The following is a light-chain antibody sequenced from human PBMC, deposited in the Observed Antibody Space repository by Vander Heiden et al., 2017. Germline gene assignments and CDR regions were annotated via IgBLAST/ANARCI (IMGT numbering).Light chain of an antibody. CDR2: SNN. Sequence: QSVLTQPPSASGTPGQRVTISCSGSSSNIRSNYVQWHQQLPGTAPKLLIYSNNQRPSGIPDRFSGSKSGTSASLAISGLQSEDEADYYCVAWDDSLNGHVVFGGGTKLTVL. V-gene: IGLV1-44*01. CDR3: VAWDDSLNGHVV. J-gene: IGLJ2*01. CDR1: SSNIRSNY.